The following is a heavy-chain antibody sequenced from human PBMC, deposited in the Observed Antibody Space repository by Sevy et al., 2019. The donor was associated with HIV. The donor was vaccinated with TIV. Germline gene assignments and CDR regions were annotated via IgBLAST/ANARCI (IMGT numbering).Heavy chain of an antibody. CDR3: ARALGSSSWYGGYYFDY. D-gene: IGHD6-13*01. J-gene: IGHJ4*02. Sequence: SQTLSLTCAISGDSVSSNSAAWNWIRQSPSRGLEWLGRTYYRSKWYNDYAVSVKSRITINPDTSKNQFSLQLNSVTPEDTVVYYCARALGSSSWYGGYYFDYWGQGTLVTVSS. V-gene: IGHV6-1*01. CDR2: TYYRSKWYN. CDR1: GDSVSSNSAA.